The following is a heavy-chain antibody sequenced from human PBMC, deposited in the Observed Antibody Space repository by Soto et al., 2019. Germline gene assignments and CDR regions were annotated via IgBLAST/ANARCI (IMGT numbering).Heavy chain of an antibody. CDR3: ARDVNRWELRGFFDP. CDR1: GGSIVDYY. Sequence: PSETLSLTCSVSGGSIVDYYWSWIRQPPGKGLEWIGFIYYTGNTRYNPSLGSRVTISLDTSKNQFSLKLTSATAADTAFYYCARDVNRWELRGFFDPWGRGAVVTVSS. J-gene: IGHJ5*02. D-gene: IGHD1-7*01. CDR2: IYYTGNT. V-gene: IGHV4-59*01.